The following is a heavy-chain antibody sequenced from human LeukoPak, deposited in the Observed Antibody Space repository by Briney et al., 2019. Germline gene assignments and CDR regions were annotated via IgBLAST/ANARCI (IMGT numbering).Heavy chain of an antibody. D-gene: IGHD2-2*01. CDR3: TTGLGRTNDDY. Sequence: GGSLRLSCAASGFTFSNYGMSWVRQSPGKGLEWVSRVSGSGGRTYYADSVKGRFTISRDDSKSTLYLQMNGLKSEDTAVYYCTTGLGRTNDDYWGQGTLVTVSS. J-gene: IGHJ4*02. CDR2: VSGSGGRT. V-gene: IGHV3-23*01. CDR1: GFTFSNYG.